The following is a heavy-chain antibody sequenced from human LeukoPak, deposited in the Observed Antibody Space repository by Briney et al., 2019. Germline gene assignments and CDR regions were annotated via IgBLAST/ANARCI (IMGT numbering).Heavy chain of an antibody. CDR3: STTVDMAMGGDAFDM. CDR1: GFTLSNAW. J-gene: IGHJ3*02. Sequence: NPGGSLRLSCAASGFTLSNAWMSWVRQAPGKGLEWVGRIKSKTDGGTTDYAAPVKGRFTISRDDSKNTLYLQMNSLKTEDTAEYYCSTTVDMAMGGDAFDMWGQGTKVTVSS. D-gene: IGHD5-18*01. V-gene: IGHV3-15*01. CDR2: IKSKTDGGTT.